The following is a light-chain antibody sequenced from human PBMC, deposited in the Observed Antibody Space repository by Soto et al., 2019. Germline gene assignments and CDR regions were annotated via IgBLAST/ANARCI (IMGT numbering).Light chain of an antibody. V-gene: IGKV1-39*01. CDR2: AAS. Sequence: DIQMTQSPSSLSASVGDRVTITCRASRFIINYLNWYQQKPGKAPKLLIYAASSLQSGVPSRFSGSGSGTDFTLTISSLQPEDFATYYCQQSYSSPVFSFGPGTKLEIK. CDR1: RFIINY. CDR3: QQSYSSPVFS. J-gene: IGKJ2*01.